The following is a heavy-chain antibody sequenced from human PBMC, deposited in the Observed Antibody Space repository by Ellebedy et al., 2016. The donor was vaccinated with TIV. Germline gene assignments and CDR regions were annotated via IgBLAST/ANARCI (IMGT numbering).Heavy chain of an antibody. J-gene: IGHJ6*02. V-gene: IGHV6-1*01. Sequence: SQTLSLTXXISGDSVSSNSAAWNWIRQSPSRGLEWLGRTYYRSKWYNDYAVSVKSRITINPDTSKNQFSLQLNSVTPEDTAVYYCARDIVVVPAAMISGGPLYYYYGMDVWGQGTTVTVSS. CDR1: GDSVSSNSAA. D-gene: IGHD2-2*01. CDR3: ARDIVVVPAAMISGGPLYYYYGMDV. CDR2: TYYRSKWYN.